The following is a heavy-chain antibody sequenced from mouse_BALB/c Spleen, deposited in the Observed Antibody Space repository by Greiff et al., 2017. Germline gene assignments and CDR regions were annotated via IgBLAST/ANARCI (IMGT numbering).Heavy chain of an antibody. V-gene: IGHV5-17*02. D-gene: IGHD2-4*01. CDR2: ISSGSSTI. Sequence: EVQLVESGGGLVQPGGSRKLSCAASGFTFSSFGMHWVRQAPEKGLEWVAYISSGSSTIYYADTVKGRFTISRDNPKNTLFLQMTSLRSEDTAMYYCARIPYDYDGTGYAMDYWGQGTSVTVSS. CDR1: GFTFSSFG. J-gene: IGHJ4*01. CDR3: ARIPYDYDGTGYAMDY.